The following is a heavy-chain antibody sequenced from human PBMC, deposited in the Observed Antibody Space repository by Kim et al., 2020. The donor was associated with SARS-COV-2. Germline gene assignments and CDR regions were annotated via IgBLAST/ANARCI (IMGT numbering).Heavy chain of an antibody. CDR1: GGSISSYY. Sequence: SQTLSLTCTVSGGSISSYYWSWIRQPPGKGLEWIGYIYYSGSTNYNPSLKSRGTISVDTSKNQFSLKLSSVTAADTAVYYCARDPGEELPSDDYGMDVWG. D-gene: IGHD1-26*01. CDR2: IYYSGST. J-gene: IGHJ6*02. CDR3: ARDPGEELPSDDYGMDV. V-gene: IGHV4-59*01.